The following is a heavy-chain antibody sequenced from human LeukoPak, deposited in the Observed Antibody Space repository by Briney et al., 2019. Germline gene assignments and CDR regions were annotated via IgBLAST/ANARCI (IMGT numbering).Heavy chain of an antibody. CDR1: GFTFSSYA. J-gene: IGHJ4*02. Sequence: GGSLRLSCAGSGFTFSSYAMSRVRQAPGKGLEWVSAISGSGGSTYYADSVKGRFTISRDNSKNTLYLQMNSLRAEDTAVYYCAKDQWELSGGLYDYWGQGTLVTVSS. CDR3: AKDQWELSGGLYDY. V-gene: IGHV3-23*01. D-gene: IGHD1-26*01. CDR2: ISGSGGST.